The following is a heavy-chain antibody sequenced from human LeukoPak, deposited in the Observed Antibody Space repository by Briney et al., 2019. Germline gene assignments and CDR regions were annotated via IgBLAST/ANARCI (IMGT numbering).Heavy chain of an antibody. Sequence: GGSLRLSCAASGFTFSRYSMFWFRQVPGEGLVPVSRVSDDGKTTLYADSVKGRFTTSRDSAKNTVYLQMTSLRVEDTAVYFCAAGGRSGYWGQGTLVTVSS. J-gene: IGHJ4*02. D-gene: IGHD2-15*01. CDR3: AAGGRSGY. CDR1: GFTFSRYS. CDR2: VSDDGKTT. V-gene: IGHV3-74*01.